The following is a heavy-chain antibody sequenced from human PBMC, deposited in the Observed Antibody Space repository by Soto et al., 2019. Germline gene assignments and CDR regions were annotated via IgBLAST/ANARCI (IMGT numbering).Heavy chain of an antibody. J-gene: IGHJ4*02. D-gene: IGHD3-22*01. CDR2: ISYDGSNK. CDR3: ARDHYDSSGSDPH. CDR1: GFTFSSYA. Sequence: QVQLVESGGGVVQPGRSLRLSCAASGFTFSSYAMHWVRQAPGKGLEWVAVISYDGSNKYYADSVKGRFTIFRDNSKNTLYLQMNSLRAEDTAVYYCARDHYDSSGSDPHWGQGTLVTVSS. V-gene: IGHV3-30-3*01.